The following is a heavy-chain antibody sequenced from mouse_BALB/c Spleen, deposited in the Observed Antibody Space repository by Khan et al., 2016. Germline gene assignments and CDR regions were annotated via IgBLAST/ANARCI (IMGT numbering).Heavy chain of an antibody. D-gene: IGHD1-1*01. CDR3: RRSGGRSYDY. Sequence: QVQLQQSGAELVKPGASVKLSCKASGYIFTSYWLNWVKQRPGQGLEWIGNIYPSDSYTNYNQKFKDKAALTVDRSSSTAYMQLSSPTTEASAVYCWRRSGGRSYDYWSQGKTLTGSA. CDR2: IYPSDSYT. J-gene: IGHJ2*01. CDR1: GYIFTSYW. V-gene: IGHV1-69*02.